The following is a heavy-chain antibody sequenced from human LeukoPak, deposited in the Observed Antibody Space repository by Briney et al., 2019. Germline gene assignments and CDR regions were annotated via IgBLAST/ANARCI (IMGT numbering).Heavy chain of an antibody. J-gene: IGHJ6*03. CDR2: IYPVDSDT. CDR1: GYTFTSYW. Sequence: GESLKISCKSSGYTFTSYWVAWVRQMPGKGLEWMGIIYPVDSDTRYSPSFQGQVTISADKSITTAYLQWSSLKASDTAIYYCARLGYSYGYYYYMDVWGKGTTVTVSS. CDR3: ARLGYSYGYYYYMDV. V-gene: IGHV5-51*01. D-gene: IGHD5-18*01.